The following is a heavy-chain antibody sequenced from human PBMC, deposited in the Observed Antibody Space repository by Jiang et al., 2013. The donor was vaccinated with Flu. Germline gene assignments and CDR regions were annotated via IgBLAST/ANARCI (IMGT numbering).Heavy chain of an antibody. CDR2: IYYSGST. Sequence: SVSGGSISSYYWSWIRQPPGKGLEWIGYIYYSGSTNYNPSLKSRVTISVDTSKNQFSLKLSSVTAADTAVYYCARMLDSSGYYYDLYYFDYWGQGTLVTVSS. J-gene: IGHJ4*02. CDR3: ARMLDSSGYYYDLYYFDY. CDR1: GGSISSYY. V-gene: IGHV4-59*01. D-gene: IGHD3-22*01.